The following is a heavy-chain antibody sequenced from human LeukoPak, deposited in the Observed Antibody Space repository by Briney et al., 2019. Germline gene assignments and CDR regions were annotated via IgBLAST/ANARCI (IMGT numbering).Heavy chain of an antibody. CDR2: IYYSGST. CDR1: GGSISSYY. V-gene: IGHV4-59*08. CDR3: ARRKGMVRGVNSGLYYYYGMDV. Sequence: PSETLSLTCTVSGGSISSYYWSWIRQPPGKGLEWIGYIYYSGSTNYNPSLKSRVTISVDTSKNQFSLKLSSVTAADTAVYYCARRKGMVRGVNSGLYYYYGMDVWGQGTTVTVSS. D-gene: IGHD3-10*01. J-gene: IGHJ6*02.